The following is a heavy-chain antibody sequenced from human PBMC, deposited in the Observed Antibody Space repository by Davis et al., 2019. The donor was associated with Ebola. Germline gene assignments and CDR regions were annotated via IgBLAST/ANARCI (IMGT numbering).Heavy chain of an antibody. V-gene: IGHV3-48*03. J-gene: IGHJ4*02. CDR2: IDSSARTT. CDR3: ASEAPFCGGDCLDY. D-gene: IGHD2-21*01. CDR1: EFTFSSYE. Sequence: GESLKISCAASEFTFSSYEMNWVRQAPGKGLEWVSYIDSSARTTYYADSVKGRFTISRDNPKNSLFLQMNSLTAEDTALYYCASEAPFCGGDCLDYWGQGTLVTVSS.